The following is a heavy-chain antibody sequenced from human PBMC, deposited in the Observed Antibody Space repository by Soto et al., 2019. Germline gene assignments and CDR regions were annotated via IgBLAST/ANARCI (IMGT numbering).Heavy chain of an antibody. V-gene: IGHV4-39*07. Sequence: SEPLSLSCTVSGGSISGGGYYWSCIRQPPGKWLDWIGNIYHSGSTYYNPSLKSRVTISVDTSKNQFSLKLSSVTAADTAVYYCARDGAPVGKYDFWSGYTFDYWGQGTLVTVAS. CDR3: ARDGAPVGKYDFWSGYTFDY. CDR1: GGSISGGGYY. D-gene: IGHD3-3*01. CDR2: IYHSGST. J-gene: IGHJ4*02.